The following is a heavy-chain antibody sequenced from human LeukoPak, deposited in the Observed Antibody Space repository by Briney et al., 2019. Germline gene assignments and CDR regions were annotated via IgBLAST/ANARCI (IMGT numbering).Heavy chain of an antibody. Sequence: GESLKISCKASGYIFTSNWIGWVRQMPGRGLEWMGVIFPGDSETRYSPSFQGQVTISADKSISTTYVQWSSLKASDTAMYYCASIIVAAAGRGYYYYGMDVWGQGTTVTVSS. D-gene: IGHD6-13*01. V-gene: IGHV5-51*01. CDR1: GYIFTSNW. CDR3: ASIIVAAAGRGYYYYGMDV. J-gene: IGHJ6*02. CDR2: IFPGDSET.